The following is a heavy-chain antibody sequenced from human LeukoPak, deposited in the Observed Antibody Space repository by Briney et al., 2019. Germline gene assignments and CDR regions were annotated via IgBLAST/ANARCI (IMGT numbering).Heavy chain of an antibody. CDR3: ARERIVVPAFDP. CDR2: INPSGGST. D-gene: IGHD2-2*01. Sequence: GASVKVSCKASGYAFTSYYMHWVRQAPGQGLEWMGIINPSGGSTSYAQKFQGRVTMTRDMSTSTVYMELSSLRSEDTAVYYCARERIVVPAFDPWGQGTLVTVSS. CDR1: GYAFTSYY. V-gene: IGHV1-46*01. J-gene: IGHJ5*02.